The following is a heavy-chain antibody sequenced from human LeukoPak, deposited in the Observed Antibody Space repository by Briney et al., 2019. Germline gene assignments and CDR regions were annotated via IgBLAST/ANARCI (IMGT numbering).Heavy chain of an antibody. V-gene: IGHV4-28*01. CDR1: GYSISSSNW. D-gene: IGHD2-2*01. CDR2: FYYSGST. CDR3: ARSGTSSRIFDY. Sequence: PSETLSLTCAVSGYSISSSNWWGWIRQPPGKGLEWIGYFYYSGSTYYNPSLKSRVTMSVDTSKIQFSLKLSSVTDVDTAVYFCARSGTSSRIFDYWGQGTLVTVSS. J-gene: IGHJ4*02.